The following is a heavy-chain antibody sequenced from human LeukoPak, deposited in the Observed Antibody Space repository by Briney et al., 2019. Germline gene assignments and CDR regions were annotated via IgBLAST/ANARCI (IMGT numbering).Heavy chain of an antibody. CDR1: GYSFINYG. Sequence: GASVKVSCKTSGYSFINYGITWVRQAPGQGLEWMGWVSAYADNTNYVQKFQGRVSMTTDTSTNTAYMELRSLRPDDTAVYYCARDCIGCHGFDFWGQGTLVTVPS. J-gene: IGHJ4*02. CDR2: VSAYADNT. V-gene: IGHV1-18*01. D-gene: IGHD2-15*01. CDR3: ARDCIGCHGFDF.